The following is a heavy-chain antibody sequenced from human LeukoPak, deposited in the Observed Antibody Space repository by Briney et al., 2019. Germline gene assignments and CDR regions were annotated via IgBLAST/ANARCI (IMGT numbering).Heavy chain of an antibody. CDR1: GFTFSSYS. D-gene: IGHD1-26*01. CDR2: ISSSSSYI. CDR3: ARDGIVGATPIDY. V-gene: IGHV3-21*01. J-gene: IGHJ4*02. Sequence: PGGSLRLSCAASGFTFSSYSMNWVRQAPGKGLEWVSSISSSSSYIYYADSVKGRFTISRDNAKNSLYLQKNSLRAEDTAVYYCARDGIVGATPIDYWGQGTLVTVSS.